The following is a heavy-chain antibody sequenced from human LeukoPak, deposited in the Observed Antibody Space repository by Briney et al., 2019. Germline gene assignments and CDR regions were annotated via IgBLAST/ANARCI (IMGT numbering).Heavy chain of an antibody. Sequence: SGGSLRLSCAGHGFTFYNYAMSWVRQAPGKGLEWVSYISSSSTMYYADSVKGRFTISRDNAKNSLYLQMNSLRAEDTAVYYCAREEEWLPDIGYFDYWGQGMLVTVSS. CDR2: ISSSSTM. V-gene: IGHV3-69-1*01. CDR3: AREEEWLPDIGYFDY. J-gene: IGHJ4*02. D-gene: IGHD3-3*01. CDR1: GFTFYNYA.